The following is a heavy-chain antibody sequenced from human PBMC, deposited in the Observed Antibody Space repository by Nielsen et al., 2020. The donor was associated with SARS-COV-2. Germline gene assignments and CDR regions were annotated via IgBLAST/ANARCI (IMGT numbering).Heavy chain of an antibody. Sequence: SETLSLTCAVYGGSFSGYYWSWIRQPPGKGLEWIGEINHSGSTNYNPSPKSRVTISVDTSKNQFSLKLSSVTAADTAVYYCAREPLYSSGWYSHFDPWGQGTLVTVSS. CDR1: GGSFSGYY. J-gene: IGHJ5*02. V-gene: IGHV4-34*01. D-gene: IGHD6-19*01. CDR2: INHSGST. CDR3: AREPLYSSGWYSHFDP.